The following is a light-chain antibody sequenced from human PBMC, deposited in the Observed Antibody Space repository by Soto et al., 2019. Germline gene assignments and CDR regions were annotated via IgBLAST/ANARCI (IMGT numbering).Light chain of an antibody. CDR3: CSYAGSGTFV. Sequence: QSALTQPASVSGSPGQSITISCTGTSTDVGGYNLVSWYQQHPGRAPKLMIYEGNKRPSGVSDRFSASKSGNTASLTISGLQAEDEADFYCCSYAGSGTFVFGTGTKVTVL. V-gene: IGLV2-23*01. CDR2: EGN. CDR1: STDVGGYNL. J-gene: IGLJ1*01.